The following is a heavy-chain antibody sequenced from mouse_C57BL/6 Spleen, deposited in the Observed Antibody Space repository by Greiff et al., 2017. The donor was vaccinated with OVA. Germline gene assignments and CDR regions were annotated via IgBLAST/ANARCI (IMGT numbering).Heavy chain of an antibody. V-gene: IGHV1-61*01. CDR3: SRNYGYSYYFDY. D-gene: IGHD2-2*01. J-gene: IGHJ2*01. Sequence: QVQLQQPGAELVRPGSSVKLSCKASGYTFTSYWMDCVKQRPGQGLEWIGNIYPSDSETHYNQKLKDKATLTVDKSSSTAYMQLSSLTSEDSSVYYCSRNYGYSYYFDYWGQGTTLTVSS. CDR1: GYTFTSYW. CDR2: IYPSDSET.